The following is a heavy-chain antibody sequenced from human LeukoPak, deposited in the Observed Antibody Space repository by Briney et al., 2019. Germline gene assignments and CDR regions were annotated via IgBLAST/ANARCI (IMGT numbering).Heavy chain of an antibody. Sequence: GASVKVSCKASGYTFTSYGISWVRQAPGQGLEWMGWIGAYNGNTNYAQKLQGRVTMTTDTSTSTAYMELRSLRSDDTAVYYCARAPLEARDFWSGYYPFDYWGQGTLVTVSS. CDR1: GYTFTSYG. J-gene: IGHJ4*02. D-gene: IGHD3-3*01. V-gene: IGHV1-18*01. CDR3: ARAPLEARDFWSGYYPFDY. CDR2: IGAYNGNT.